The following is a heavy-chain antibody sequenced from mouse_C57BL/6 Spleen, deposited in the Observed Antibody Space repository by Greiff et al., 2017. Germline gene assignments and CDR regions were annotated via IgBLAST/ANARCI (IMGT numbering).Heavy chain of an antibody. D-gene: IGHD1-1*01. CDR3: ARKSSYERDYFDY. V-gene: IGHV1-80*01. CDR2: IYPGDGDT. CDR1: GYAFSSYW. Sequence: VQLVESGAELVKPGASVKISCKASGYAFSSYWMNWVKQRPGKGLEWIGQIYPGDGDTNYNGKFKGKATLTADKSSSTAYMQLSSLTSEDSAVYFCARKSSYERDYFDYWGQGTTLTVSS. J-gene: IGHJ2*01.